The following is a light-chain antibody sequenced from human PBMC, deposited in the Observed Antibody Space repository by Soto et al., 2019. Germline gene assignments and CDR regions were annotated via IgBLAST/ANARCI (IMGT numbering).Light chain of an antibody. CDR2: GAY. CDR3: QQYESWPYS. Sequence: EIVMTQSPVTLSVSPGERATLSCMASQSVRSNLAWYQQQRGRAPRPPIYGAYTRATGIPVRFSVSGSGTALTLNYISLQSTDFAVYYCQQYESWPYSFGKRTKLEIK. V-gene: IGKV3-15*01. J-gene: IGKJ2*03. CDR1: QSVRSN.